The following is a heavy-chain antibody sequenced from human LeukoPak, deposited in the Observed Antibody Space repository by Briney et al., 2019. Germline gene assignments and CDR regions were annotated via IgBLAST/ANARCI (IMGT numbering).Heavy chain of an antibody. V-gene: IGHV5-51*01. J-gene: IGHJ4*02. Sequence: GESLKISFKGSGYRFTSYWIGWVRPMPGKGLEWMGIIYPGDSDTRYSPSFQGQVTISADKSISTAYLQWSSLKASDTAMYYCARWRVGAIRLPFDYWGQGTLVTVSS. CDR1: GYRFTSYW. D-gene: IGHD1-26*01. CDR2: IYPGDSDT. CDR3: ARWRVGAIRLPFDY.